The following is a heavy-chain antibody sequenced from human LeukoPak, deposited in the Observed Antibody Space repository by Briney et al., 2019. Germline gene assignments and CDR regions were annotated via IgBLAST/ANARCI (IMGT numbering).Heavy chain of an antibody. J-gene: IGHJ3*02. CDR2: TYYSGST. V-gene: IGHV4-59*01. CDR3: ARDWDSSGSRDAFDI. Sequence: PSETLSLTCTVSGGSISSYYWSWIRQPPGKGLEWIGYTYYSGSTNYNPSLKSRVTISVDTSKNQFSLKLSSVTAADTAVYYCARDWDSSGSRDAFDIWGQGTMVTVSS. CDR1: GGSISSYY. D-gene: IGHD3-22*01.